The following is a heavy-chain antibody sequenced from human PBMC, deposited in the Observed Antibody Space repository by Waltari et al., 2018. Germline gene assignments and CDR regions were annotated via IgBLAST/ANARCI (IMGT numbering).Heavy chain of an antibody. Sequence: QVHLQQWGAGLLKPSEPLPLTFGVYSGSLTGYHWNWIRPAPGKGLEWIGDINHSGNTDYNPSLESRVTISADTSKNQFSLHLTSVTAADTAVYYCARGHPFTIVSPRYYYYYYMDVWDKGTAVTVSS. J-gene: IGHJ6*03. CDR1: SGSLTGYH. V-gene: IGHV4-34*01. CDR3: ARGHPFTIVSPRYYYYYYMDV. D-gene: IGHD3-9*01. CDR2: INHSGNT.